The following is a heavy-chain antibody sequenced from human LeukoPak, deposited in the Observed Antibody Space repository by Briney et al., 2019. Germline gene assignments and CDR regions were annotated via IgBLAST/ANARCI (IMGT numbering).Heavy chain of an antibody. CDR3: ARERINVAGDY. Sequence: PGRSQRLSCAASGFTFDDYAMHWVRQAPGKGLEWVSGISWNSGSIGYADSVKGRFTISRDNSKNTLYLQMNSLRAEDTAVYYCARERINVAGDYWGQGTLVTVSS. J-gene: IGHJ4*02. V-gene: IGHV3-9*01. D-gene: IGHD2-15*01. CDR2: ISWNSGSI. CDR1: GFTFDDYA.